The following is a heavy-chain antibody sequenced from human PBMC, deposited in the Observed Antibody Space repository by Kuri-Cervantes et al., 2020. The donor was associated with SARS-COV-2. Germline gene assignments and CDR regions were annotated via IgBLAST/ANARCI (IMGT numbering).Heavy chain of an antibody. Sequence: SETLSLTCTVSGGSVSSDTYYWSWIRQPPGKGLEWIGYIYYSGSTNYNPSLKSRVTISVDTSKNQFSLKLSSVTAADTAVYYCARENWNYFDYWGQGTLVTVSS. CDR2: IYYSGST. D-gene: IGHD1-1*01. CDR1: GGSVSSDTYY. V-gene: IGHV4-61*01. CDR3: ARENWNYFDY. J-gene: IGHJ4*02.